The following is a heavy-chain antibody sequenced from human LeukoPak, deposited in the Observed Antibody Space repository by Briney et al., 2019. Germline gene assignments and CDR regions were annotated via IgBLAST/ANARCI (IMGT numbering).Heavy chain of an antibody. CDR2: INPNSGGT. CDR3: ARPLFSQGSGYYYV. Sequence: ASVKVSCKASGYTFTGYYMHWVRQAPGQGLEWMGWINPNSGGTNYAQKFQGRVTMTRDTSISTAYMELSRLRSDDTAVYYCARPLFSQGSGYYYVWGQGTLVTVSS. J-gene: IGHJ4*02. V-gene: IGHV1-2*02. D-gene: IGHD3-22*01. CDR1: GYTFTGYY.